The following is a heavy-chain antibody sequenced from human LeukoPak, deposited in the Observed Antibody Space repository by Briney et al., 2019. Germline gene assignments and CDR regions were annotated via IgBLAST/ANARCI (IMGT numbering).Heavy chain of an antibody. D-gene: IGHD3-22*01. V-gene: IGHV3-53*01. Sequence: PGGSLRLSCAASGFTFSSNYMSWVRQAPGKGLEWVSVIYSGGSTYYADSVKGRFTISRDNSKNTLYLQMNSLRAEDTAVYYCARERASSGYDYWGQGTLVTVSS. CDR3: ARERASSGYDY. J-gene: IGHJ4*02. CDR2: IYSGGST. CDR1: GFTFSSNY.